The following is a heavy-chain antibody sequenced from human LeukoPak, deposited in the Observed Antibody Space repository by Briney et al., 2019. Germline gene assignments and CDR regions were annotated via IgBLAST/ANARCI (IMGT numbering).Heavy chain of an antibody. J-gene: IGHJ4*02. V-gene: IGHV4-4*07. Sequence: PSETLSLTCTVSGGSISSYYWSWIRQPAGKGLEWIGRIYTSGSTNYNPSLKSRVTMSVDTSKNQFSLKLSSVTAADTAVYYCARAGANIAARPGIAVAGNGAYFDYWGQGTLVTVSS. CDR2: IYTSGST. CDR3: ARAGANIAARPGIAVAGNGAYFDY. D-gene: IGHD6-19*01. CDR1: GGSISSYY.